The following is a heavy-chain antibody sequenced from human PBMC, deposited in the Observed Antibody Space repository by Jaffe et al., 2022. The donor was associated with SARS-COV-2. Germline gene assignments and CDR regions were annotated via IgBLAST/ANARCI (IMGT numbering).Heavy chain of an antibody. Sequence: QVQLQESGPGLVKPSQTLSLTCTVSGGSISSGSYYWSWIRQPAGKGLEWIGRIYTSGSTNYNPSLKSRVTISVDTSKNQFSLKLSSVTAADTAVYYCASEEVYYYGSAKSYGMDVWGQGTTVTVSS. CDR3: ASEEVYYYGSAKSYGMDV. CDR1: GGSISSGSYY. V-gene: IGHV4-61*02. CDR2: IYTSGST. J-gene: IGHJ6*02. D-gene: IGHD3-10*01.